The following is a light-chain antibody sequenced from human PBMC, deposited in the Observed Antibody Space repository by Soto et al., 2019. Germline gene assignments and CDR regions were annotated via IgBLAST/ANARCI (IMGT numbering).Light chain of an antibody. CDR3: QQFSSFPLT. V-gene: IGKV1-13*02. CDR1: QSISSD. Sequence: AIVLTQSPPPLSVSVGERATLPCRASQSISSDLAWYQQEPGKAPKLLIYDASNWASGVPERFSGSGSGSEFTLTISSLQPEDFAAYFCQQFSSFPLTFGQGTRLEIK. J-gene: IGKJ1*01. CDR2: DAS.